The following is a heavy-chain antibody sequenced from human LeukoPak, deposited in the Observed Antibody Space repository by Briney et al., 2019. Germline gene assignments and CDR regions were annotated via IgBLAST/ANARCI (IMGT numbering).Heavy chain of an antibody. Sequence: GVSVRLSCAASGFTFSSYWMSWVRQAPGEGLEGGANIKQDGSEKYYVDSVKGRFTISRDNAKNSLYLQMNSLRAEDTAVYYCARGRTTGEYWGQGTLVTVSS. J-gene: IGHJ4*02. CDR1: GFTFSSYW. CDR2: IKQDGSEK. V-gene: IGHV3-7*01. D-gene: IGHD4-11*01. CDR3: ARGRTTGEY.